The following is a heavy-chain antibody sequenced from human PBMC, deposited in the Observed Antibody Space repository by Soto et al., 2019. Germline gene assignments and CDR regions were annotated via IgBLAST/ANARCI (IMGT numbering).Heavy chain of an antibody. D-gene: IGHD4-4*01. J-gene: IGHJ6*02. V-gene: IGHV4-31*03. CDR3: ARTTARYYYYGMDV. CDR1: GGSISSGGYY. Sequence: PSETLSLTCTVSGGSISSGGYYWSWIRQHPGKGLEWIGYIYYSGSTYYNPSLKSRVTISVDTSKNQFSLKLSSVTAADTAVYYCARTTARYYYYGMDVWGQGTTVTVSS. CDR2: IYYSGST.